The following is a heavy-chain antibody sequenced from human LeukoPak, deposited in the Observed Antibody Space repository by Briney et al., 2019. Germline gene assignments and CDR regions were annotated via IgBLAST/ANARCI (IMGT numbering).Heavy chain of an antibody. V-gene: IGHV3-30*18. Sequence: GGSLRLSCAASGFTFSSYGMHWVRQAPGKGLEWVAVISYDGSNKYYADSVEGRFTISRDNSKNTLYLQMNSLRAEDTAVYYCAKDLHYDFWSGYYIIGDYWGQGTLVTVSS. CDR1: GFTFSSYG. CDR2: ISYDGSNK. CDR3: AKDLHYDFWSGYYIIGDY. D-gene: IGHD3-3*01. J-gene: IGHJ4*02.